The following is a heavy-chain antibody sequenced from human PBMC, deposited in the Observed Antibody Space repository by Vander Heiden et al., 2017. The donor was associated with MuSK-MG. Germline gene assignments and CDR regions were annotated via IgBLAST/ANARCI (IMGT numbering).Heavy chain of an antibody. J-gene: IGHJ6*04. Sequence: EVQLVESGGGLVQPGRSLRLSCAASGFTFDDYAMHWVRQAPGKGLEWVSGISWNSGSIGYADAVKGRFTISRDNAKNSLYLQMNSLRDEDTALYYCAKDGLYDFWSGYPFVWGKGNTVTVSS. CDR1: GFTFDDYA. V-gene: IGHV3-9*01. CDR2: ISWNSGSI. D-gene: IGHD3-3*01. CDR3: AKDGLYDFWSGYPFV.